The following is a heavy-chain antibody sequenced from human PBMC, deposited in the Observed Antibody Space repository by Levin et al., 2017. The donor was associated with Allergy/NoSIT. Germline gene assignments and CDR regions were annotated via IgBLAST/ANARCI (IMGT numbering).Heavy chain of an antibody. V-gene: IGHV3-20*04. CDR3: ARDKGIAVASGFDY. J-gene: IGHJ4*02. D-gene: IGHD6-19*01. CDR1: GFTFDDYG. CDR2: INWKGGRT. Sequence: GGSLRLSCAASGFTFDDYGMNWVRQAPGKGLEWVSGINWKGGRTGYADSVKGRFTISRDNAKNSLYLQMNSLRAEDTAMYYCARDKGIAVASGFDYRGQGTQVNVTS.